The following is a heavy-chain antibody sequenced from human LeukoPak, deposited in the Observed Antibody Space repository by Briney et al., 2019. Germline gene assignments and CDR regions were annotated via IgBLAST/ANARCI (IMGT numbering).Heavy chain of an antibody. J-gene: IGHJ4*02. CDR3: ARVGGYFPLPDY. Sequence: ASVKVSCKASGGTFSSYAISWVRQAPGQGLEWMGGIIPIFGTANYAQKFQGRVTITADKSTSTAYMELRSLRSDDTAVYYCARVGGYFPLPDYWGQGTLVTVSS. CDR2: IIPIFGTA. CDR1: GGTFSSYA. D-gene: IGHD6-13*01. V-gene: IGHV1-69*06.